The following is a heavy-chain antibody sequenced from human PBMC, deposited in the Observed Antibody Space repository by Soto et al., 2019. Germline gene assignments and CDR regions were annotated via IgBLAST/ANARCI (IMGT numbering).Heavy chain of an antibody. V-gene: IGHV3-23*01. Sequence: EVQLLESGGGLVQPGGSLRLSCAASGFTFSTYAMSWVRQAPGKGLEWVSAISGSAGSTCYADSVKGRFTISRDYSKITLYLQMNSLRAEDTAVYYCAKHYKCGMDVWGQGTTVTVSS. CDR3: AKHYKCGMDV. J-gene: IGHJ6*02. CDR2: ISGSAGST. D-gene: IGHD1-1*01. CDR1: GFTFSTYA.